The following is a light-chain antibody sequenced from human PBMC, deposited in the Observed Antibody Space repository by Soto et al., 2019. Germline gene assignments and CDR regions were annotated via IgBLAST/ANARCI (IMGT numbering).Light chain of an antibody. CDR2: GAS. CDR3: QQYNNWPGT. Sequence: EIVLTQSPGTLSVSPGERATLSCRASQSVSSKLAWYQQQPGQAPRLLFYGASTGATGIPARFSGSGSETEFTLSISSLQSEHVAVYYCQQYNNWPGTFGQGTKVEIK. J-gene: IGKJ1*01. V-gene: IGKV3-15*01. CDR1: QSVSSK.